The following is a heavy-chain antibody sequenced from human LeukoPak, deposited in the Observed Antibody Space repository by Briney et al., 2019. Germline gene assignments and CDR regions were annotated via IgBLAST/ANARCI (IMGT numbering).Heavy chain of an antibody. Sequence: SETLSLTCTVSGGSISGSSYYWGWIRQPPGTGLEWIGSIYYSGSTYYNPSLKSRVTISVDTSKNQFSLKLSSVTAADTAVYYCASRIAAAGSLLRQTHYFDYWGQGTLVTVSS. J-gene: IGHJ4*02. D-gene: IGHD6-13*01. V-gene: IGHV4-39*07. CDR3: ASRIAAAGSLLRQTHYFDY. CDR1: GGSISGSSYY. CDR2: IYYSGST.